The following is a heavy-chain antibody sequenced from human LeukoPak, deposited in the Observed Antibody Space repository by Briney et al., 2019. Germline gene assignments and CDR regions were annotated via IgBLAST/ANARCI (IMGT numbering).Heavy chain of an antibody. CDR3: AKTGLLSPRGALDY. D-gene: IGHD2-15*01. J-gene: IGHJ4*02. V-gene: IGHV1-46*01. Sequence: GASVKVSCKASGYTFTSYYMHWVRQAPGQGLEWMGIINPSGASTTYAQKFQGRVTMTRDMSTNTVYMELSSLRSEDTAVYYCAKTGLLSPRGALDYWGQGTLVSVSS. CDR1: GYTFTSYY. CDR2: INPSGAST.